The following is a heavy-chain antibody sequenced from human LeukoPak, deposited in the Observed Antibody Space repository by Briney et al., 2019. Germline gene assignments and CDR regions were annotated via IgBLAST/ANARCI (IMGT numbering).Heavy chain of an antibody. CDR2: ISTTSYT. D-gene: IGHD4-11*01. J-gene: IGHJ4*02. CDR1: GLTFSSYS. V-gene: IGHV3-21*01. Sequence: GGSLRLSCAASGLTFSSYSMNWVRQAPGKGLEWDSSISTTSYTYYPDSVKGRFTISRDTAKNSLYLQMNSVRAEDTAVYYCARIEAYTVTPTFEYWGQGTQVTVSS. CDR3: ARIEAYTVTPTFEY.